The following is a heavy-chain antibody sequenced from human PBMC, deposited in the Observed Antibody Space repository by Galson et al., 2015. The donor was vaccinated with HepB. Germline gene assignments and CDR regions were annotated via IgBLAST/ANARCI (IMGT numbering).Heavy chain of an antibody. CDR1: GFTFSSYG. V-gene: IGHV3-33*01. J-gene: IGHJ4*02. CDR2: IWYDGSNK. CDR3: ARELRYLSGYHFDY. D-gene: IGHD3-9*01. Sequence: SLRLPCAASGFTFSSYGMHWVRQAPGKGLEWVAVIWYDGSNKYYADSVKGRFTISRDNSKNTLYLQMNSLRAEDTAVYYCARELRYLSGYHFDYWGQGTLVTVSS.